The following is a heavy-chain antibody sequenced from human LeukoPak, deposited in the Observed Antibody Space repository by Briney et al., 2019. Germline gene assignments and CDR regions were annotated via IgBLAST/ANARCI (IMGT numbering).Heavy chain of an antibody. Sequence: GGSLRLSCAASGFTVSNNYMNWVRQAPGKGLEWVSVIYSVATTYYADSVKGRFTISRDNSKNTLHLQMNSLRAEDTAVYYCARVGINAFDIWGQGTMVTVSS. CDR2: IYSVATT. J-gene: IGHJ3*02. V-gene: IGHV3-53*01. CDR3: ARVGINAFDI. CDR1: GFTVSNNY. D-gene: IGHD3-3*02.